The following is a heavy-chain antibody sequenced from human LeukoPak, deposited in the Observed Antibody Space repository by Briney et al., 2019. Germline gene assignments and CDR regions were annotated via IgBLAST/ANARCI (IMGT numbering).Heavy chain of an antibody. CDR3: ARVVDYYGMDV. CDR1: GFTFSNNW. CDR2: INSDGSST. V-gene: IGHV3-74*01. Sequence: GGSLGLSCAASGFTFSNNWMHWVRQAPGKGLVWVSRINSDGSSTSYADSVKGRFTISRDNAKNTLYLQMNSLRAEDTAVYYCARVVDYYGMDVWGQGTTVTVSS. J-gene: IGHJ6*02.